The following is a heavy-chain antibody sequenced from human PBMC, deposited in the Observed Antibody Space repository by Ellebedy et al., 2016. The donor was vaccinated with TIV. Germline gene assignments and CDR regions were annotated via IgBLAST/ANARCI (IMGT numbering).Heavy chain of an antibody. CDR3: AKDISLVGAPTDAFDI. V-gene: IGHV3-9*01. CDR2: ISWNSGSI. D-gene: IGHD1-26*01. CDR1: GFTFDDYA. J-gene: IGHJ3*02. Sequence: GGSLRLSXAASGFTFDDYAMHWVRQAPGKGLEWVSGISWNSGSIGYADSVKGRFTISRDNAKNSLYLQMNSLRAEDTALYYCAKDISLVGAPTDAFDIWGQGTMVTVSS.